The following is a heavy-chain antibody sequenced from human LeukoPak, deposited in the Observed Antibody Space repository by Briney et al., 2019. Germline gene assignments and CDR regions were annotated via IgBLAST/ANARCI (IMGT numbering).Heavy chain of an antibody. CDR3: AKGAYNYGGPSDY. Sequence: GGSLRLSCAASGFTVSSNYMSWVRQAPGKGLEWVSIIYGSDDTCYADSVKGRFTISRDNSKNTLFLQMDSLRAEDTAVYFCAKGAYNYGGPSDYWGQGTLVTVSS. CDR2: IYGSDDT. D-gene: IGHD5-18*01. J-gene: IGHJ4*02. CDR1: GFTVSSNY. V-gene: IGHV3-66*01.